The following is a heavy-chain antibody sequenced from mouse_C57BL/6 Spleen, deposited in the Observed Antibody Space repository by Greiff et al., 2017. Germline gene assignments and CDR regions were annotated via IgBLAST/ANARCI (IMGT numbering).Heavy chain of an antibody. D-gene: IGHD2-10*01. CDR1: GYTFTSYW. J-gene: IGHJ4*01. Sequence: QVQLQQPGAELVKPGASVKMSCKASGYTFTSYWITWVKQRPGQGLEWIGDIYPGSGSTNHNEKFKSKATLTVDTPSSTAYMRLSSLTSEDSAIYYCARAAYYGNYPYYFAMDYWGQGTSGTVSS. V-gene: IGHV1-55*01. CDR2: IYPGSGST. CDR3: ARAAYYGNYPYYFAMDY.